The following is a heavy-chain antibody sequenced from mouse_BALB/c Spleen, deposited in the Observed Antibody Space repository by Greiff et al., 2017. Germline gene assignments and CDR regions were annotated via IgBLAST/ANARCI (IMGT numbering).Heavy chain of an antibody. CDR1: GFTFSSYA. CDR2: ISSGGSYT. D-gene: IGHD2-3*01. V-gene: IGHV5-6*03. J-gene: IGHJ2*01. CDR3: ARLDGYYVGY. Sequence: DVMLVESGGGLVKPGGSLKLSCAASGFTFSSYAMSWVRQTPDKRLEWVATISSGGSYTYYPDSVKGRFTISRDNAKNTLYLQMSSLKSEDTAMYYCARLDGYYVGYWGQGTTLTVSS.